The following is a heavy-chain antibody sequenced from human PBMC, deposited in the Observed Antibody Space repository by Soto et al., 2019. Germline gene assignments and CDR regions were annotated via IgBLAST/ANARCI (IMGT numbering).Heavy chain of an antibody. V-gene: IGHV3-30*18. J-gene: IGHJ6*02. D-gene: IGHD6-13*01. CDR1: GFTFSSYG. CDR2: ISYDGSNK. CDR3: AKSRGSSWYKSYYYYGMDV. Sequence: WGSLRLSCAASGFTFSSYGMHWVRQAPGKGLEWVAVISYDGSNKYYADSVKGRFTISRDNSKNTLYLQMNSLRAEDTAVYYCAKSRGSSWYKSYYYYGMDVWGQGTTVTVSS.